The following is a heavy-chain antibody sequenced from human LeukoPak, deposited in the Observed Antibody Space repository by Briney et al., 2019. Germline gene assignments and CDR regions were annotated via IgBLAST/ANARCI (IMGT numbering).Heavy chain of an antibody. CDR3: ARVGGYSYDLMPDDY. D-gene: IGHD5-18*01. Sequence: GASVKVSCKASGYTFTSYGISWVRQAPGQGIEWMGWISAYNGNTNYAQKLQGRVTMTTDTSTSTAYMELRSLRSDDTAVYYCARVGGYSYDLMPDDYWGQGTLVTVSS. CDR1: GYTFTSYG. J-gene: IGHJ4*02. V-gene: IGHV1-18*01. CDR2: ISAYNGNT.